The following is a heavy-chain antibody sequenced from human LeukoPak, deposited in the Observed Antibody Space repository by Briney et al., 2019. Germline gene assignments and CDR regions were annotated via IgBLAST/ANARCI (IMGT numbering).Heavy chain of an antibody. CDR1: GFTFSDYH. CDR2: ISSSSDYT. V-gene: IGHV3-11*03. D-gene: IGHD3-10*01. Sequence: RPGGSLRLSCAASGFTFSDYHLSWIRQAPGKGLEWVSYISSSSDYTNYADSVKGRFTISRDNAKNSLYLQMNSLRAEDTAVYYCATCCRGGSSWGQGTLVTVSS. J-gene: IGHJ5*02. CDR3: ATCCRGGSS.